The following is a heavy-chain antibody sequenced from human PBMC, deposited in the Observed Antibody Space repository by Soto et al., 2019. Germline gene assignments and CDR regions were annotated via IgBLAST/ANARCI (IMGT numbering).Heavy chain of an antibody. CDR1: GFTFSSYA. CDR2: ISYDGSNK. J-gene: IGHJ4*02. Sequence: QVQLVESGGGVVQPGRSLRLSCAASGFTFSSYAMHWVRQAPGKGLEWVAVISYDGSNKYYADSVKGRFTISRDNSMNTRYLQMNSLRAEYTAVYYCARDKEWYCSGPAFDFWGQGTLVTVSS. D-gene: IGHD2-21*02. V-gene: IGHV3-30-3*01. CDR3: ARDKEWYCSGPAFDF.